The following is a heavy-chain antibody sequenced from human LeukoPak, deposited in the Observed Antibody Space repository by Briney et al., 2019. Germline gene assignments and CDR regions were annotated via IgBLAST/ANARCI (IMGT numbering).Heavy chain of an antibody. CDR2: INPSGCRT. V-gene: IGHV1-46*01. D-gene: IGHD3-22*01. CDR3: ARGTPSMNYYDSSGYYPDLYYFDY. Sequence: ASVKLFCNACGHPFTSYYMHWVRQAPAQGLEWMVIINPSGCRTSYAQKFQHRLTMTRDTSTSTVYMELSSLRSEDTAMYYCARGTPSMNYYDSSGYYPDLYYFDYWGQGTLVTVSS. CDR1: GHPFTSYY. J-gene: IGHJ4*02.